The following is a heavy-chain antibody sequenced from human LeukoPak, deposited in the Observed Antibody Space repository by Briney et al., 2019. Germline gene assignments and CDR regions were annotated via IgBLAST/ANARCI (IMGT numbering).Heavy chain of an antibody. CDR3: ARGHYGDIAFDI. CDR2: ISSSSSYI. Sequence: GGSLRLSCVASGFTFSNYSMNWVRQAPGKGLEWVSSISSSSSYIYYADSVKGRFTISRDNAKNSLYLQMNSLRAEDTAVYYCARGHYGDIAFDIWGQGTMVTVSS. D-gene: IGHD4-17*01. CDR1: GFTFSNYS. V-gene: IGHV3-21*01. J-gene: IGHJ3*02.